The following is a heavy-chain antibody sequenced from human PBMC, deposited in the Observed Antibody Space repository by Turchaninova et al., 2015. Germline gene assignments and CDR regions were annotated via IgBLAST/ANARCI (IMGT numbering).Heavy chain of an antibody. Sequence: QVQLQESGPGLVKPSVALSRTCTVSGGSISSYYGSWIRQPPGKGLEWIGYIYYSGSTNYNPSLKSRVTISVDTSKNQFSLKLSSVTAADTAVYYCAREQWLVAFDYWGQGTLVTVSS. CDR2: IYYSGST. J-gene: IGHJ4*02. V-gene: IGHV4-59*01. D-gene: IGHD6-19*01. CDR1: GGSISSYY. CDR3: AREQWLVAFDY.